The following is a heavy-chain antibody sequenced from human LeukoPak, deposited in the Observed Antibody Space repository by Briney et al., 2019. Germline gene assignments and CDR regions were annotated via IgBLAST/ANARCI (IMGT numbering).Heavy chain of an antibody. Sequence: GGSLRLFCAASGFTFSSYWISWVRQAPGKGLEWVANIKQDGSEKYYVDSVKGRFTISRDNAKNSLYLQMNSLRAEDTAVYYCARDVIRSSYYDSSGYHLSYFDYWGQGTLVTVSS. V-gene: IGHV3-7*01. CDR2: IKQDGSEK. CDR3: ARDVIRSSYYDSSGYHLSYFDY. J-gene: IGHJ4*02. D-gene: IGHD3-22*01. CDR1: GFTFSSYW.